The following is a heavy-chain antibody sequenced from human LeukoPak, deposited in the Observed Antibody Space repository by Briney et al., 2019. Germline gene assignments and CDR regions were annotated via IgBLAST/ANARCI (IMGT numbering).Heavy chain of an antibody. J-gene: IGHJ6*03. D-gene: IGHD1-1*01. CDR3: ARVFKGRGAVGTGKYYYMDV. Sequence: PGGSLRLSCTASGFTFGDYAMHWVRQAPGKGLGWVAVISYDGSNKYYADSVKGRFTISRDNSKNTLYLQMNSLRAEDTAVYYCARVFKGRGAVGTGKYYYMDVWGKGTTVTVSS. CDR1: GFTFGDYA. CDR2: ISYDGSNK. V-gene: IGHV3-30*04.